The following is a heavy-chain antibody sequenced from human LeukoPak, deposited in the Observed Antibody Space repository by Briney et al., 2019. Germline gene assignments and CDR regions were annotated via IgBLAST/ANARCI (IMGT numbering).Heavy chain of an antibody. D-gene: IGHD6-13*01. CDR3: ARVAYSSSWYFDY. CDR1: GGSISSYY. J-gene: IGHJ4*02. CDR2: IYYSGST. Sequence: SETLSLTCTVSGGSISSYYWSWIRQPPGKGLEWIGYIYYSGSTNYNPSLKSRVTISVDTSKNQFSLKLSSVTAADTAVYYCARVAYSSSWYFDYWGQGTLVTVSS. V-gene: IGHV4-59*01.